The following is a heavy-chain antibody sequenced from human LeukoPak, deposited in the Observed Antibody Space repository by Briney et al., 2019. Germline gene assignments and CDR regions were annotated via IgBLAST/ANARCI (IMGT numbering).Heavy chain of an antibody. D-gene: IGHD3-10*01. V-gene: IGHV4-39*01. J-gene: IGHJ5*02. Sequence: SETLFLTCTVSGGSISSSSYYWGWIRQPPGKGLEWIGSICYSGSTYYNPSLKSRVTISVDTSKNQFSLKLSSVTAADTAVYYCARPRRHYYGSRGDDWFGPWGQGTLVTVSS. CDR1: GGSISSSSYY. CDR2: ICYSGST. CDR3: ARPRRHYYGSRGDDWFGP.